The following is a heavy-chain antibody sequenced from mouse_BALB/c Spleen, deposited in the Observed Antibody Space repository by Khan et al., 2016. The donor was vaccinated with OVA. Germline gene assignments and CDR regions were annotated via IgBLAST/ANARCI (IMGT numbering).Heavy chain of an antibody. V-gene: IGHV2-3*01. CDR2: IWGDGST. J-gene: IGHJ3*01. Sequence: QVQLKQSGPGLVAPSQSLSITCTVSGFSLTSYGVSWVRQPPGKGLEWLGVIWGDGSTNYHSALISRLSISKDNSKSQVFLKLHSLQTDDTATYYCAIIYYGFDWFAYWGQGTLVTVSA. CDR1: GFSLTSYG. D-gene: IGHD2-2*01. CDR3: AIIYYGFDWFAY.